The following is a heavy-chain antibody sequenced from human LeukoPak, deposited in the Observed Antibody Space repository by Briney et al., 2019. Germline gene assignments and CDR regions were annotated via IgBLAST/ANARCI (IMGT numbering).Heavy chain of an antibody. CDR3: ARKWGGYNAFDY. J-gene: IGHJ4*02. CDR2: ISSSSSYI. CDR1: GFTFSSYS. Sequence: PGGSLRLSCAASGFTFSSYSMNWVRQAPGKGLEWVSSISSSSSYIYYADSVKGRFTISRDNAKNSLYLQMSSLRAEDTAVYYCARKWGGYNAFDYWGQGTLVTVSS. V-gene: IGHV3-21*01. D-gene: IGHD5-24*01.